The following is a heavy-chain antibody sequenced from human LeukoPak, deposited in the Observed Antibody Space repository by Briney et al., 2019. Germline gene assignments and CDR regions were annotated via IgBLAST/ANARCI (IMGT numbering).Heavy chain of an antibody. D-gene: IGHD3-16*01. CDR2: IKKDGSEK. V-gene: IGHV3-7*03. CDR1: GFTFDDYA. J-gene: IGHJ5*02. CDR3: ARDLEEVGA. Sequence: GRSLRLSCAASGFTFDDYAMHWVRQAPGKGLEWVANIKKDGSEKYYVDSVKGRFTISRDNSKNTLYLQMTSLRAEDTAVYYCARDLEEVGAWGQGTLVTVSS.